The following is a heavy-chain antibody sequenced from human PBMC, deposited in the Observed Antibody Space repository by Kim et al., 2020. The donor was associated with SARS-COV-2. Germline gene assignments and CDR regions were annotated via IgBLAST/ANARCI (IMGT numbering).Heavy chain of an antibody. V-gene: IGHV4-39*07. CDR2: IYYSGST. J-gene: IGHJ5*02. Sequence: SETLSLTCTVSGGSISSSSYYWGWIRQPPGKGLEWIGSIYYSGSTYYNPSLKSRVTISVDTSKNQFSLKLSSVTAADTAVYYCARGDYYDSSGYYRNWFDPWGQGTLVTVSS. CDR1: GGSISSSSYY. CDR3: ARGDYYDSSGYYRNWFDP. D-gene: IGHD3-22*01.